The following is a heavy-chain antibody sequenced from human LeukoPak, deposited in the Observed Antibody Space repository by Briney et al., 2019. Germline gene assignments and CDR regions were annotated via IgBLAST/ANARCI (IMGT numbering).Heavy chain of an antibody. CDR3: ARRKLGYCSSTSCYTPDYYYYMDV. CDR2: ISWDGGST. J-gene: IGHJ6*03. D-gene: IGHD2-2*02. CDR1: GFTFDDYA. Sequence: GGSLRLSCAASGFTFDDYAMHWVRQAPGKGLEWVSLISWDGGSTYYADSVKGRFTISRDNAKNSLYLQMNSLRAEDTALYYCARRKLGYCSSTSCYTPDYYYYMDVWGKGTTVTVSS. V-gene: IGHV3-43D*03.